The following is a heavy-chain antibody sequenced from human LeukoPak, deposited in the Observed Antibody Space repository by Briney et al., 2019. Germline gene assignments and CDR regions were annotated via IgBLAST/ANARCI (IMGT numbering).Heavy chain of an antibody. CDR2: IHDSGST. CDR3: ARAPYYYGSGSWVRVVGY. Sequence: SGTLSLTCAVSGASITSSHWWSWPRQPPGKGLEWIGEIHDSGSTNYNPSLKSRVTISVDTSKNQFSLKLSSVTAADTAVYYCARAPYYYGSGSWVRVVGYWGQGNRLTVSS. D-gene: IGHD3-10*01. V-gene: IGHV4-4*02. CDR1: GASITSSHW. J-gene: IGHJ4*02.